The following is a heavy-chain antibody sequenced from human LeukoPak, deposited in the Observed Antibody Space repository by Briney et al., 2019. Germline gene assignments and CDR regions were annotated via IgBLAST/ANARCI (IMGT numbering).Heavy chain of an antibody. CDR1: GGSISYNNW. CDR2: IHHSGSN. D-gene: IGHD4-17*01. Sequence: SETLSLTCAVSGGSISYNNWWSWVRQPPERGLEWIGEIHHSGSNNYNPSLKSRVSISVDKSKNHFSLKLSSVTAADTAVYYCARGNLRGYGFDSWGQGTLVTVSS. J-gene: IGHJ4*02. V-gene: IGHV4-4*02. CDR3: ARGNLRGYGFDS.